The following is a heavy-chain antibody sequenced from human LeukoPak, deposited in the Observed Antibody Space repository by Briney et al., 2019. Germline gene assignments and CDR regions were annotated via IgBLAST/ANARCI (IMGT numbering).Heavy chain of an antibody. D-gene: IGHD3-22*01. CDR3: ARAPSEIGGYYPEYFRH. V-gene: IGHV3-74*01. J-gene: IGHJ1*01. Sequence: PGGSLRLSCAAAGFTFSNYWMHWVRQAPGKGLVWVSRIKSDGRTNYADSVKGRFTISRDNAKNTVSLQMNSLRAEDTGVYYCARAPSEIGGYYPEYFRHWGQRTLVTVSS. CDR2: IKSDGRT. CDR1: GFTFSNYW.